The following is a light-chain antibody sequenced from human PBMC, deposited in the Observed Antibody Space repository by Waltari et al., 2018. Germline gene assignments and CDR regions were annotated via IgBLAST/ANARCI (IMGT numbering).Light chain of an antibody. Sequence: QTVVTQEPSFSVSPGGTVTLTCGLSSGSVSTRYYPRWYQQTPGQAPRTLIYSTNTRSSGVPGRFSCSILGNKSALTITGAQADDESDYYCVLYMGSGISVFGGGTKLTVL. V-gene: IGLV8-61*01. CDR3: VLYMGSGISV. CDR1: SGSVSTRYY. J-gene: IGLJ3*02. CDR2: STN.